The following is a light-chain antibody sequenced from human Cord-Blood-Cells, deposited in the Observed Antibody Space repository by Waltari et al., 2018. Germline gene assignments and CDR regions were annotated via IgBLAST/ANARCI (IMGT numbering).Light chain of an antibody. V-gene: IGLV3-9*01. Sequence: SYELTQPLSVSVALGQTARITCGGNNIGRKNVHWYQQKPGQAPVLVIYRDSNRPSGITGRFSGSKSGNTATLTISRAQAGDEADYYCQVWDSSTVFGGGTKLTVL. CDR1: NIGRKN. CDR3: QVWDSSTV. J-gene: IGLJ3*02. CDR2: RDS.